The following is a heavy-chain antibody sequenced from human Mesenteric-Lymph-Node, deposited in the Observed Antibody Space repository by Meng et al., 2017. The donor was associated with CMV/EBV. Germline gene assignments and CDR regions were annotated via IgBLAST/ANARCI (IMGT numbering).Heavy chain of an antibody. CDR3: AREACSTSSYDY. Sequence: ASVKVSCKASGYTLTAYYIHWVRQAPGQGLEWMGFINPHSGFTNYAQKFQGRVTMTRDTSIDTAYMEPSRLRSDDAATYYCAREACSTSSYDYWGQGTLVTVSS. CDR1: GYTLTAYY. J-gene: IGHJ4*02. V-gene: IGHV1-2*02. CDR2: INPHSGFT. D-gene: IGHD2-2*01.